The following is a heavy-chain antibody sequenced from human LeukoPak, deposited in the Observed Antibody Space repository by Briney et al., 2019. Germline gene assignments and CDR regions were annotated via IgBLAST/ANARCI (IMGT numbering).Heavy chain of an antibody. J-gene: IGHJ4*02. D-gene: IGHD3-16*02. V-gene: IGHV4-59*01. CDR2: VYYSGST. Sequence: SETLSLTCTVSGGSISTYHWSWSRQPPGKGPEWIAYVYYSGSTDYSPSLKDRATISVDTSMNQFSLSLSSVTAADTAIYYCARAVISFGGTIAKGFDCWGQGTLVTVSS. CDR1: GGSISTYH. CDR3: ARAVISFGGTIAKGFDC.